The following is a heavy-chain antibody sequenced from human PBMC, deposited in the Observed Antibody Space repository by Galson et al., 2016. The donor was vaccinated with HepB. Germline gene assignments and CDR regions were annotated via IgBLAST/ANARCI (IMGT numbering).Heavy chain of an antibody. V-gene: IGHV2-70*01. CDR2: IDWADDT. CDR1: GFSLSTSGMC. D-gene: IGHD3-10*01. J-gene: IGHJ3*02. CDR3: ARIWDTSGSYNPDAFDM. Sequence: PALVKPTQTLTLTCTFSGFSLSTSGMCVSWIRQPPGKALEWLALIDWADDTFYSTSLKARLTISKGTSKNQVVLKMTNMDPMDTATYYCARIWDTSGSYNPDAFDMWGQGTMVTVSS.